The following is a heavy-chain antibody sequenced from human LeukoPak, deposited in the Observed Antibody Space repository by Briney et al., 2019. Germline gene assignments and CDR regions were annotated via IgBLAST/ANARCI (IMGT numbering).Heavy chain of an antibody. CDR3: ARAADYYASGIFY. CDR2: INTDGSTT. CDR1: GFXFSNYW. J-gene: IGHJ4*02. V-gene: IGHV3-74*01. D-gene: IGHD3-10*01. Sequence: GGSLRLSCAASGFXFSNYWIHWVRQAPGKGLVWVSRINTDGSTTTYADSVKGRFTISRDNAKNTLYLQMNSLRAEDTAVYYCARAADYYASGIFYWGQGTLVTVSS.